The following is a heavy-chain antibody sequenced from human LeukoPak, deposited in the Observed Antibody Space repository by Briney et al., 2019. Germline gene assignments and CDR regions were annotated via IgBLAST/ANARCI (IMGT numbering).Heavy chain of an antibody. CDR3: AIHYYDSSGYAAGRDY. J-gene: IGHJ4*02. Sequence: GGALRLSCAASGFTVISNYMSWVRQAPGKGLEWVSVIYSGGSTYYADSVKGRFTISRDNSKNTLYLQMNSLRAEDTAVYYCAIHYYDSSGYAAGRDYWGQGTLVTVSS. CDR2: IYSGGST. V-gene: IGHV3-66*01. D-gene: IGHD3-22*01. CDR1: GFTVISNY.